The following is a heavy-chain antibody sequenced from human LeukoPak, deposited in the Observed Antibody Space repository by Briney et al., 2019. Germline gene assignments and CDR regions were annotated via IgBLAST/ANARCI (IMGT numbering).Heavy chain of an antibody. V-gene: IGHV1-2*02. J-gene: IGHJ5*02. D-gene: IGHD6-13*01. CDR1: GYTFTGYY. CDR2: INPNSGGT. CDR3: ARGGDSSSWYGWFDP. Sequence: GASVTVSCKASGYTFTGYYMHWVRQAPGQGLKWMGWINPNSGGTIYAQKFQGRVTMTRDTSISTAYMELSRLRSDDTAVYYCARGGDSSSWYGWFDPWGQGTLVTVSS.